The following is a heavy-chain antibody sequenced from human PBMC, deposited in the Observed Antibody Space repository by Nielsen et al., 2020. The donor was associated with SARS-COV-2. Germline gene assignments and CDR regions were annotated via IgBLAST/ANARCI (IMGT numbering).Heavy chain of an antibody. J-gene: IGHJ1*01. CDR3: AKMSPPGIAVGTAEYFQH. Sequence: GGSLRLSCAASGFTFDDYTMHWVRQAPGKGLEWVSLISWDGGSTYYADSVKGRFTISRDKSKNTLYVLMNSLRAEDTAVYYCAKMSPPGIAVGTAEYFQHWGQGTLVTVSS. CDR2: ISWDGGST. CDR1: GFTFDDYT. V-gene: IGHV3-43*01. D-gene: IGHD6-19*01.